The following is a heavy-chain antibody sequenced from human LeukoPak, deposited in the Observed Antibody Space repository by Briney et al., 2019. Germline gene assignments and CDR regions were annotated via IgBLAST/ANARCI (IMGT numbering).Heavy chain of an antibody. D-gene: IGHD3-16*01. J-gene: IGHJ6*02. CDR3: AKSSAFGQYYYYSCGLDV. V-gene: IGHV3-9*01. CDR2: INWDSDTK. CDR1: GFSFVDYA. Sequence: PGGSLRLSCGASGFSFVDYAMDSGRLAPGKGLEWDSGINWDSDTKGYADSVKGRFTISSDNTKNSLDLQMNSLRAEDTSLYYCAKSSAFGQYYYYSCGLDVWGQGTTVAVS.